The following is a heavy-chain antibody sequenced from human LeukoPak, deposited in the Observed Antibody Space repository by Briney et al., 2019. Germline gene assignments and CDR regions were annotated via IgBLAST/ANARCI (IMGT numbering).Heavy chain of an antibody. CDR2: IYHSGST. CDR3: ARDPAAPQVAAAGGGIDY. D-gene: IGHD6-13*01. J-gene: IGHJ4*02. CDR1: GYPIRSGYY. Sequence: SETLSLTCTVSGYPIRSGYYWGWIRQPPGKGLEWIGSIYHSGSTYYNPSLKSRVTISVDTSKNQFSLKLSSVTAADTAVYYCARDPAAPQVAAAGGGIDYWGQGTLVTVSS. V-gene: IGHV4-38-2*02.